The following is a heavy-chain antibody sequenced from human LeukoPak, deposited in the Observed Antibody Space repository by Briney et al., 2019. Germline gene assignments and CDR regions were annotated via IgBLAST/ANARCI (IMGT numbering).Heavy chain of an antibody. J-gene: IGHJ4*02. CDR1: GGSISSGSYY. V-gene: IGHV4-61*01. CDR3: ARMYSSGWYGGDY. Sequence: SQTLSLTCTVSGGSISSGSYYWSWIRQPPGKGLEWIGYIYYSGSANYNPSLKSRVTISVDTSKNQFSLKLSSVTAADTAVYYCARMYSSGWYGGDYWGQGTLVTVSS. CDR2: IYYSGSA. D-gene: IGHD6-19*01.